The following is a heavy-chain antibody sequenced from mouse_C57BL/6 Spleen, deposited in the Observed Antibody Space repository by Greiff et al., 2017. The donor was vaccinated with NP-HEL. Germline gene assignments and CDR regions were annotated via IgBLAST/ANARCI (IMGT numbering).Heavy chain of an antibody. CDR3: AKDYYGPDY. CDR1: GYTFTDYN. J-gene: IGHJ2*01. D-gene: IGHD1-2*01. CDR2: INPNNGGT. V-gene: IGHV1-22*01. Sequence: EVMLVESGPELVKPGASVKMSCKASGYTFTDYNMHWVKQSHGKSLEWIGYINPNNGGTSYNQKFKGKATLTVNKSSSTAYMELRSLTSEDSAVYYCAKDYYGPDYWGQGTTLTVSS.